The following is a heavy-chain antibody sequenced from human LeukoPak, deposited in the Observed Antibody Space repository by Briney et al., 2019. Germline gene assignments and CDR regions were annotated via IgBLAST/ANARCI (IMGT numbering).Heavy chain of an antibody. J-gene: IGHJ4*02. V-gene: IGHV4-31*03. D-gene: IGHD1-1*01. Sequence: SQTLSLTCTVSGGSISSGGYYWSWIRQHPGEGLEWIGHIYYSGSTDYNPSLKSRVTISVDTFKNQFSLKLSSVTAADSAVYYCARARTDLDYWGQGTLVTVSS. CDR3: ARARTDLDY. CDR2: IYYSGST. CDR1: GGSISSGGYY.